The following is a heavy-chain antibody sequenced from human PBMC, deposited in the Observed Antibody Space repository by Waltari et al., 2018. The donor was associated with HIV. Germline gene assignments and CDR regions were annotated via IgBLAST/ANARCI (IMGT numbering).Heavy chain of an antibody. CDR2: IYYSGST. J-gene: IGHJ5*02. CDR3: ARGARRRQANWFDP. V-gene: IGHV4-31*03. Sequence: QVQLQESGPGLVKPSQTLSLTCTVSGGSISSGGYYWSWIRQHPGKGLEWIGYIYYSGSTYYNPSLKSRVTISVDTSKNQFSLKLSSVTAADTAVYYCARGARRRQANWFDPWGQGTLVTVSS. CDR1: GGSISSGGYY.